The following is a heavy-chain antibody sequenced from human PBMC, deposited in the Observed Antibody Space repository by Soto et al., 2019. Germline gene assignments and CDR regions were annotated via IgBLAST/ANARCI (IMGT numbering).Heavy chain of an antibody. Sequence: ETLSLTCAVSGGSISSYYWSWIRQPPGKGLEWIGYIYYSGSTNYNPSLKSRVTISVDTSKNQFSLKLSSVTAADTAVYYCARAGPVLLWFGDQPGNYYYYGMDVWGQGTTVTVSS. CDR3: ARAGPVLLWFGDQPGNYYYYGMDV. J-gene: IGHJ6*02. CDR2: IYYSGST. D-gene: IGHD3-10*01. V-gene: IGHV4-59*01. CDR1: GGSISSYY.